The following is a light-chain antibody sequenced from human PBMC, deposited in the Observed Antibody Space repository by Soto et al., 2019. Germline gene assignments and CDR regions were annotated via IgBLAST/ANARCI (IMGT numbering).Light chain of an antibody. CDR1: QSVSSN. Sequence: EIVMTQSPATLSVSPGERATLSCRASQSVSSNLAWYQQKPGQAPRLLIYGASTRATGIPARFSGSGSGTEFTLTISRLQPEDFAVYYCQQYNNWPLTFGQGTKLDIK. CDR2: GAS. V-gene: IGKV3-15*01. CDR3: QQYNNWPLT. J-gene: IGKJ1*01.